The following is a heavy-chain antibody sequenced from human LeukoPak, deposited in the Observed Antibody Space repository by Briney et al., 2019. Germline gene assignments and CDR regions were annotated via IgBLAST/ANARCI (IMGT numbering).Heavy chain of an antibody. J-gene: IGHJ4*02. CDR1: GFTFSSYS. Sequence: PGGSLRLSCAASGFTFSSYSMNWVRQAPGKGLEWVSSISSSSSYIYYADSVKGRFTISRDNAKNSLYLQMNSLRAEDTAVYYCARDDPETGTYVFDYWGQGTLVTVSS. D-gene: IGHD1-1*01. CDR3: ARDDPETGTYVFDY. CDR2: ISSSSSYI. V-gene: IGHV3-21*01.